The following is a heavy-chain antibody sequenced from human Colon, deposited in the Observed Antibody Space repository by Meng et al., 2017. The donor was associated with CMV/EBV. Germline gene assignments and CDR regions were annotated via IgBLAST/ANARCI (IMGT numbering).Heavy chain of an antibody. CDR2: IYPRDSDT. Sequence: SCQGSGYSFIRYWITWVRQVPGKGLEWMGIIYPRDSDTRYSRSFQGQVTISADKSISTAYLQWSNLKTSDTAVYYCARSGEGGNWFDPWGQGTLVTVSS. V-gene: IGHV5-51*01. J-gene: IGHJ5*02. CDR1: GYSFIRYW. CDR3: ARSGEGGNWFDP. D-gene: IGHD3-10*01.